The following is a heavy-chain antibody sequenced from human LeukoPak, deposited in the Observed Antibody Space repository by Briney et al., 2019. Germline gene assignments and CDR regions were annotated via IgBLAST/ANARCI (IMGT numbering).Heavy chain of an antibody. CDR1: GGSFSGYY. Sequence: SETLSLTCAVYGGSFSGYYWNWIRQPPGKGLEWIGEINHSGSTNFNPPLKSRVTISVDTSKNQFSLKLSSVTAADTAVYYGASRPRRIAPASDHYYFDYWGQGTLVTVSS. CDR2: INHSGST. V-gene: IGHV4-34*01. J-gene: IGHJ4*02. D-gene: IGHD6-13*01. CDR3: ASRPRRIAPASDHYYFDY.